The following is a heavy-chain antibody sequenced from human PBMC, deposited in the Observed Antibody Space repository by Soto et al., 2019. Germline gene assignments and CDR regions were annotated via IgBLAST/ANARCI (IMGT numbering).Heavy chain of an antibody. V-gene: IGHV3-74*01. CDR3: ARDPPHASGSYYPYYYYGMDV. CDR2: VKSDGSST. CDR1: GFTFSNYW. D-gene: IGHD1-26*01. Sequence: GGSLRLSCVGSGFTFSNYWMHWVRQAPGKGLEWVSRVKSDGSSTSYADSVKGRFTISRDNAKNTLYLQMNSLRAEDTAVYYCARDPPHASGSYYPYYYYGMDVWGQGTKVTVSS. J-gene: IGHJ6*02.